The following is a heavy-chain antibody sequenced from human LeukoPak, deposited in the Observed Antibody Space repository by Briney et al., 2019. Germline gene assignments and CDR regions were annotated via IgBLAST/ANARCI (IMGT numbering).Heavy chain of an antibody. V-gene: IGHV4-34*01. J-gene: IGHJ4*02. CDR3: ASVFGGTTGVSYFDY. D-gene: IGHD1-7*01. CDR2: INHSGST. Sequence: SETLSLTRAVYGGSFSGYYWSWIRQPPGKGLEWIGEINHSGSTNYNPSLKSRVTISVDTSKNQFSLKLSSVTAADTAVYYCASVFGGTTGVSYFDYWGQGTLVTVSS. CDR1: GGSFSGYY.